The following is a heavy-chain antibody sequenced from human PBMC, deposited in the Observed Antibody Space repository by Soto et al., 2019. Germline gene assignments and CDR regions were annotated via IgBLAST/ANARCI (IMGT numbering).Heavy chain of an antibody. J-gene: IGHJ4*02. V-gene: IGHV1-69*02. CDR2: IIPILGIA. Sequence: QVQLVQSGAEVKKPGSSVKVSCKASGGTFSSYTISWVRQAPGQGLEWMGRIIPILGIANYAQKFQGRVTITADKSTSTAYMELSSLRSEDTAVYYCASTRDFGVVTPIDYWGQGALVTVSS. D-gene: IGHD3-3*01. CDR3: ASTRDFGVVTPIDY. CDR1: GGTFSSYT.